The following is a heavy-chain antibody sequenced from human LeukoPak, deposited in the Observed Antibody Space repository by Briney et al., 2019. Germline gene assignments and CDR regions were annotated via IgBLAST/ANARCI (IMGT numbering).Heavy chain of an antibody. CDR2: IKQDGSEK. Sequence: GGSLRLSCAASGFTLSSYWMSWVRQAPGEGLEWVANIKQDGSEKYYVDSVKGRFTTSRDNAKNSLYLQMNSLRAEDTAVYYCARDRRVSYWGQGTLVTVSS. D-gene: IGHD1-14*01. CDR3: ARDRRVSY. CDR1: GFTLSSYW. V-gene: IGHV3-7*01. J-gene: IGHJ4*02.